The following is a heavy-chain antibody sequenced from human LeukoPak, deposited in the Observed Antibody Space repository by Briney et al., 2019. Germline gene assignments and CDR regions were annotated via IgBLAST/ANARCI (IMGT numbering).Heavy chain of an antibody. CDR1: GFTFSSYE. Sequence: GGSLRLSCAASGFTFSSYEMNWVRQAPGKGLEWVSYISRSSSTIYYADSVKGRFTISRDNAKNSLYLQMSSLRAEDTAMYYCARYYGDYAGCFDYWGQGTLVTVSS. CDR2: ISRSSSTI. D-gene: IGHD4-17*01. CDR3: ARYYGDYAGCFDY. J-gene: IGHJ4*02. V-gene: IGHV3-48*01.